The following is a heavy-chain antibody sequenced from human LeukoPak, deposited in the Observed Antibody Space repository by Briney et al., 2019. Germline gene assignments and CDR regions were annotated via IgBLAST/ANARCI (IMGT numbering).Heavy chain of an antibody. CDR2: ISSSSSTI. V-gene: IGHV3-48*01. D-gene: IGHD6-13*01. J-gene: IGHJ4*02. CDR1: GFTFSSYA. Sequence: GGSLRLSCAASGFTFSSYAMSWVRQAPGKGLEWVSYISSSSSTIYYADSVKGRFTISRDNAKNSLYQQMNSLRAEDTAVYYCAREGYSSSWYYFDYWGQGTLVTASS. CDR3: AREGYSSSWYYFDY.